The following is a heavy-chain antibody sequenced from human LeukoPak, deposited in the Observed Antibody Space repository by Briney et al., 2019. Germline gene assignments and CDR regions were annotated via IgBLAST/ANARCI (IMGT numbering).Heavy chain of an antibody. CDR1: GFTFSSYS. J-gene: IGHJ4*02. V-gene: IGHV3-30*03. CDR3: ARIRGGYYFDY. Sequence: GGSLRLSCAASGFTFSSYSMQWVRQTPGKGLEWVGIMSNSGENTFYGEAVKGRFTISRDNSQNTLYLQVGSLRAEDMAVYYCARIRGGYYFDYWGQGTLVTVSS. D-gene: IGHD3-10*01. CDR2: MSNSGENT.